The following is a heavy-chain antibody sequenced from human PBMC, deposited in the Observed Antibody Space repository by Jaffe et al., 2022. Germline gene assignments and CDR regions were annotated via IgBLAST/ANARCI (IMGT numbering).Heavy chain of an antibody. V-gene: IGHV2-5*02. CDR2: IYWDDDK. Sequence: QITLKESGPTLVKPTQTLTLTCTFSGFSLSTSGVGVGWIRQPPGKALEWLALIYWDDDKRYSPSLKSRLTITKDTSKNQVVLTMTNMDPVDTATYYCAHTPIGRYDILTGYYKVGAFDIWGQGTMVTVSS. CDR3: AHTPIGRYDILTGYYKVGAFDI. J-gene: IGHJ3*02. D-gene: IGHD3-9*01. CDR1: GFSLSTSGVG.